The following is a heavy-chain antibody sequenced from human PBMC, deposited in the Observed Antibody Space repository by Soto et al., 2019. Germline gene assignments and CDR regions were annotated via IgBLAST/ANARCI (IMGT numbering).Heavy chain of an antibody. CDR1: GYTFTSYA. Sequence: ASVKVSCKASGYTFTSYAMHWVRQAPGQRLEWMGWINAGNGNTKYSQKFQGRVTITRDTSASTAYMELSSLRSEDTAVYYCARSLSDLLTGSVYNWFDPLGQGTLVTVSS. V-gene: IGHV1-3*01. D-gene: IGHD3-9*01. J-gene: IGHJ5*02. CDR3: ARSLSDLLTGSVYNWFDP. CDR2: INAGNGNT.